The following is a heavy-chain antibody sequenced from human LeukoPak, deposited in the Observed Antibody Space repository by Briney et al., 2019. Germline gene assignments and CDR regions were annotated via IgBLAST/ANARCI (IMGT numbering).Heavy chain of an antibody. Sequence: GGSLRLSCAASGFTFSSYWMSWVRQAPVKGLEWVANIKQDGSEKYYVDSVKGRFTISRDNAKNSLYLQMNSLKAEDTAVYYCTTDLGITMIRGVIVYWGQGALVTVSS. V-gene: IGHV3-7*03. D-gene: IGHD3-10*01. CDR1: GFTFSSYW. CDR3: TTDLGITMIRGVIVY. CDR2: IKQDGSEK. J-gene: IGHJ4*02.